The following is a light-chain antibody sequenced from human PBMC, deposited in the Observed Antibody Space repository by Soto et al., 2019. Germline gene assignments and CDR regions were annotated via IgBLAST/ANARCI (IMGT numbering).Light chain of an antibody. CDR3: CSYTDIALDVV. V-gene: IGLV2-14*01. CDR1: SSDIGDYDY. J-gene: IGLJ2*01. CDR2: DGT. Sequence: QSALTQPASVSGSPGQSITISCTGTSSDIGDYDYVSWYQHLPGKAPKLLIFDGTHRPSGGSDRFSGSKSVNTASLTISGVRHEYEADYYCCSYTDIALDVVFGGGTKLTVL.